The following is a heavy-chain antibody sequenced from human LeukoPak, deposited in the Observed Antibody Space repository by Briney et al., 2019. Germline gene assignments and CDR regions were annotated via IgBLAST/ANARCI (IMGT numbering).Heavy chain of an antibody. Sequence: SETLSLTCTVSGGSISSYYWSWLRQPPGKGLEWLGYIYYSGGTNYNPSLKSRVTISVDTSKIHFSLKLSSVTAADTAAYYCARVNWSGYDFRGAFDIWGQGTMVTVSS. CDR1: GGSISSYY. D-gene: IGHD5-12*01. CDR3: ARVNWSGYDFRGAFDI. V-gene: IGHV4-59*01. CDR2: IYYSGGT. J-gene: IGHJ3*02.